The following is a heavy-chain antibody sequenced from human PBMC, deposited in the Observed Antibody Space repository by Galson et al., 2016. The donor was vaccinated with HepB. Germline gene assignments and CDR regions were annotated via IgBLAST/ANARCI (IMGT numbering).Heavy chain of an antibody. CDR2: ISTYSGNP. V-gene: IGHV1-18*01. Sequence: SVKVSCKASGYTFTSNGIGWVRQAPGQGLEWMGWISTYSGNPNYAQKFQGRVTMTTDTSTSTAYMELRSLRSDDTAVYYCARSLVASCGGDCLEPGFDFWGQGTLVTVSS. J-gene: IGHJ4*02. D-gene: IGHD2-21*02. CDR1: GYTFTSNG. CDR3: ARSLVASCGGDCLEPGFDF.